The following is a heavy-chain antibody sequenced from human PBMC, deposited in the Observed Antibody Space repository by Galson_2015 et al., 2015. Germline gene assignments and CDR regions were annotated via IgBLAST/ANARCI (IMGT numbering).Heavy chain of an antibody. Sequence: SVKVSCKASGYTFTSYAMHWVRQAPGQRLEWMGWINAGNGNTKYSQKFQGRVTITRDTSASTAYMELSSLRSEDTAVYYCASGFYGDYLPVTWDNYGMDVWGQGTTVTVSS. J-gene: IGHJ6*02. CDR2: INAGNGNT. CDR1: GYTFTSYA. CDR3: ASGFYGDYLPVTWDNYGMDV. D-gene: IGHD4-17*01. V-gene: IGHV1-3*01.